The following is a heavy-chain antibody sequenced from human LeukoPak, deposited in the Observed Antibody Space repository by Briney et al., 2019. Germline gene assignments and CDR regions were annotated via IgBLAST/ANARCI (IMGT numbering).Heavy chain of an antibody. D-gene: IGHD2-8*01. Sequence: SEPLSLPCTVFGGSFSSYYWSWIRRPAGKGLEWIGRIYTSGSTNYNPSLKSRVTMSVDTSKNQFSLKLSSVTAADTAVYYCARDNGGKQVQGGYDYWGQGTLVTVSS. CDR1: GGSFSSYY. CDR3: ARDNGGKQVQGGYDY. V-gene: IGHV4-4*07. J-gene: IGHJ4*02. CDR2: IYTSGST.